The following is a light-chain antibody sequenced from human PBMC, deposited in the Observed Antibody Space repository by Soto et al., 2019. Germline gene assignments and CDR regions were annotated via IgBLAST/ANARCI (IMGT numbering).Light chain of an antibody. Sequence: EIVLTQSPATLSLSPGERATLSCRASQSVSSYLAWYQQKPGQAPRLLIYDASNRATGIPARFSGSGSGTDVTLTISSLEPEDFAVDYCQQRSNGPGFGGGTKVEIK. V-gene: IGKV3-11*01. CDR3: QQRSNGPG. J-gene: IGKJ4*02. CDR1: QSVSSY. CDR2: DAS.